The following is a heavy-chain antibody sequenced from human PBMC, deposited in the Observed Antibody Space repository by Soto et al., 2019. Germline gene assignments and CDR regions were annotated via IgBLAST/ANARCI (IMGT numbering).Heavy chain of an antibody. J-gene: IGHJ4*02. Sequence: GGSLRLSCAASGFTFSSYSMNWVRQAPGKGLEWVSSISSSSSYIYYADSVKGRFTISRDNAKNSLYLQMNSLRAEDTAVYYCAREDWKGVAATLACVDYWGQGTLVTVSS. CDR3: AREDWKGVAATLACVDY. V-gene: IGHV3-21*01. D-gene: IGHD2-15*01. CDR1: GFTFSSYS. CDR2: ISSSSSYI.